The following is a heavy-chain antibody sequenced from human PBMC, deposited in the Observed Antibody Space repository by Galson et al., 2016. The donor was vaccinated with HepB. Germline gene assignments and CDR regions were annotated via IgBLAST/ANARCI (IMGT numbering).Heavy chain of an antibody. CDR2: MSYDGNIK. Sequence: SLRLSCAASGFTFSAYAMHWVRQAPGKGLEWLAVMSYDGNIKQYADSVKGRFTISRHNSKNTLYLQMNSLRGEDTAVYYCARDAFNWNGNPEDYWGQGTLVTVSS. CDR3: ARDAFNWNGNPEDY. J-gene: IGHJ4*02. V-gene: IGHV3-30-3*01. D-gene: IGHD1-1*01. CDR1: GFTFSAYA.